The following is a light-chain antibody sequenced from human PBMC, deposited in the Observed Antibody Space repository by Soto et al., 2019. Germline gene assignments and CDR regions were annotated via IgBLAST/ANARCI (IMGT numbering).Light chain of an antibody. CDR2: RVS. V-gene: IGKV3-20*01. CDR3: QQYNIWPYS. CDR1: QSVSNRY. J-gene: IGKJ5*01. Sequence: VVLTQSPCTLSLSPGEGATLSCSASQSVSNRYFAWYQQKPGQAPRLLIYRVSSRATGVPARFSGTGSETDFTLTISGLQSEDPAVYFCQQYNIWPYSFGQGTRLEIK.